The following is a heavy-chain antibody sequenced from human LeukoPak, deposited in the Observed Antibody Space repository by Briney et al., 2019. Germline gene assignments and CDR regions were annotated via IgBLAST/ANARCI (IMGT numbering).Heavy chain of an antibody. CDR3: TTVGIAVAGTRSDAFDI. D-gene: IGHD6-19*01. Sequence: GGSLRLSCAASGFTFSSYVMNWVRQAPGKGLEWVAVISYAGTNKYYADSVKGRFTISRDNSKNTLYLQMNTLRAEDTAVYYCTTVGIAVAGTRSDAFDIWGQGTMVTVSS. CDR2: ISYAGTNK. J-gene: IGHJ3*02. V-gene: IGHV3-30*04. CDR1: GFTFSSYV.